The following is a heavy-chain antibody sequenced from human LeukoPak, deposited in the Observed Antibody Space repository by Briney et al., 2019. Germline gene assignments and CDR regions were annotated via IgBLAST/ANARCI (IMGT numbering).Heavy chain of an antibody. CDR1: GGSISSYY. CDR2: IYYSGST. Sequence: SETLSLTCTVSGGSISSYYWSWIRQPPGKGLEWIGYIYYSGSTNYDPSLKSRVTISVDTSKNQFSLKLSSVTAADTAVYYCARSRRDGYNYSHWFDPWGQGTLVTVSS. D-gene: IGHD5-24*01. J-gene: IGHJ5*02. CDR3: ARSRRDGYNYSHWFDP. V-gene: IGHV4-59*01.